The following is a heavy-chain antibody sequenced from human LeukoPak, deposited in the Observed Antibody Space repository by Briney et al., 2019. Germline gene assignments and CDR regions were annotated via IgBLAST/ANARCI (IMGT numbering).Heavy chain of an antibody. CDR2: ISSSSSYI. CDR3: ARAVHDNWNDEQVYYYYYMDV. D-gene: IGHD1-1*01. J-gene: IGHJ6*03. CDR1: GFTFSSYS. Sequence: PGGSLRLSCAASGFTFSSYSMNWVRQAPGKGLEWVSSISSSSSYIYYADSVKGRFTISRDNAKNSLYLQMNSLRAEDTAVYYCARAVHDNWNDEQVYYYYYMDVWGKGTTVTVSS. V-gene: IGHV3-21*01.